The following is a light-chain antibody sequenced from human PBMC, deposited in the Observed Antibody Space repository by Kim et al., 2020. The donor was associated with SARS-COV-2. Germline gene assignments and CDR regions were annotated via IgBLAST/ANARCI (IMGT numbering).Light chain of an antibody. Sequence: GERATRSWGAGEGVSSDLGWYQQKPGQAPRRVSYGASAMAPGIAARGSGRGSGTEFTLTIRGLQSEDFARYSCQEYNDWPLACGGGTKVGI. CDR3: QEYNDWPLA. CDR2: GAS. J-gene: IGKJ4*01. CDR1: EGVSSD. V-gene: IGKV3D-15*01.